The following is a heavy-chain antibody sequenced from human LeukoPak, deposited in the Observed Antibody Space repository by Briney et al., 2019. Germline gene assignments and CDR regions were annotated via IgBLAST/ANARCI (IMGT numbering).Heavy chain of an antibody. CDR2: IVVGSGNT. D-gene: IGHD5-12*01. CDR1: GFTFTSSA. J-gene: IGHJ4*02. V-gene: IGHV1-58*01. CDR3: AAERGYSGYDDGDRYFDY. Sequence: SVKVSCKASGFTFTSSAVQWVRQARGQRLEWIGWIVVGSGNTNYAQKFQERVTITRDMSTRTAYMEMSSLRSEDTAVYYCAAERGYSGYDDGDRYFDYWGQGTLVTVSS.